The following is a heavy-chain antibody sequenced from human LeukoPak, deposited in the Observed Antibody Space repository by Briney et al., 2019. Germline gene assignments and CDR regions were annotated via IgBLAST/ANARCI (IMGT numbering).Heavy chain of an antibody. CDR3: ARDRGQYSSSVYFDL. V-gene: IGHV4-39*07. CDR2: IYYHENT. J-gene: IGHJ2*01. CDR1: GGSISSSSDY. D-gene: IGHD6-13*01. Sequence: SETLSLTCTVSGGSISSSSDYWGWIRQAPGKGLEWIGSIYYHENTYYNSSLKSRVTISVDTSKNQFSLKLNSVTAADTAVYYCARDRGQYSSSVYFDLWGRGTLVTVSS.